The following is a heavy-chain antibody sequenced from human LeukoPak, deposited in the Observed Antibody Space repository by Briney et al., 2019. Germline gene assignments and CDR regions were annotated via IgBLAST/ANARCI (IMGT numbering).Heavy chain of an antibody. CDR2: IIPIFGTA. CDR1: GYTFTSYA. V-gene: IGHV1-69*13. D-gene: IGHD2-21*01. CDR3: ATLAYCGGDCYFGAFDI. Sequence: ASEKVSCKASGYTFTSYAISWVRQAPGQGLEWMGGIIPIFGTANYAQKFQGRVTITADESTSTAYMELSSLRSEDTAVYYCATLAYCGGDCYFGAFDIWGQGTMVTVSS. J-gene: IGHJ3*02.